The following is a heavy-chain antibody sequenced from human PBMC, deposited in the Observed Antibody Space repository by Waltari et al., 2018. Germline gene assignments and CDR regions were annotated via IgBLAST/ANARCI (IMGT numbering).Heavy chain of an antibody. CDR2: MNPNSGNT. CDR3: ARGYYDSSGYFDDAFDI. J-gene: IGHJ3*02. V-gene: IGHV1-8*03. CDR1: GYTFPSYD. D-gene: IGHD3-22*01. Sequence: QVQLVQSGAEVKKPGASVKVSCKASGYTFPSYDINWVRQATGQGLEWMGWMNPNSGNTGYAQKFQGRVTITRNTSISTAYMELSSLRSEDTAVYYCARGYYDSSGYFDDAFDIWGQGTMVTVSS.